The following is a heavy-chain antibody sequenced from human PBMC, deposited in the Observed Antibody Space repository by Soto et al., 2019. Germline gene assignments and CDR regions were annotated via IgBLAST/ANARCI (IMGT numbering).Heavy chain of an antibody. V-gene: IGHV4-59*01. CDR2: IYYSGST. D-gene: IGHD3-9*01. Sequence: PSETLSLTCTVSGGSISSYYWSWIRQPPGKGLEWIGYIYYSGSTNYNPSLKSRVTISVDTSKNQFSLKLSSVTAADTAVYYCARKNYDILTGYYWFDPWGQGTLVTVS. CDR3: ARKNYDILTGYYWFDP. CDR1: GGSISSYY. J-gene: IGHJ5*02.